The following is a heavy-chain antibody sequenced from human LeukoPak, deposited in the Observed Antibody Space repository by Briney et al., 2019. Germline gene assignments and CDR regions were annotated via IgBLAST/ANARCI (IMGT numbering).Heavy chain of an antibody. CDR2: INPSGGNT. CDR1: GYTFTNYY. CDR3: AREGTAMVAKYFQH. D-gene: IGHD5-18*01. V-gene: IGHV1-46*01. J-gene: IGHJ1*01. Sequence: ASVKVSCKASGYTFTNYYIHWVRQAPGRGLEWMGIINPSGGNTNYAQKFQGRVAMTRDTSTSTVYMELSSLTSEDTAVYFCAREGTAMVAKYFQHWGQGTLVTVSS.